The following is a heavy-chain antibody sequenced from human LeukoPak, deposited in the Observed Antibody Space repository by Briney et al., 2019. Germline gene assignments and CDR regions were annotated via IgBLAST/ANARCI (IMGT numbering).Heavy chain of an antibody. CDR1: GYTFTSYG. D-gene: IGHD2-2*01. V-gene: IGHV1-18*01. J-gene: IGHJ3*02. CDR2: ISAYNGNT. CDR3: AWSLDIAQYCSSTSCYAFDI. Sequence: ASVKVSCKASGYTFTSYGISWARQAPGQGLEWMGWISAYNGNTNYAQKLQGRVTMTRDTSTSTVYMELSSLRSEDTAVYYCAWSLDIAQYCSSTSCYAFDIWGQGTMVTVSS.